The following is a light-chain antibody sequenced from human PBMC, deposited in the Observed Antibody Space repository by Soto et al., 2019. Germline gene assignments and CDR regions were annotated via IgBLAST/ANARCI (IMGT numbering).Light chain of an antibody. V-gene: IGKV1-6*01. CDR2: GAS. J-gene: IGKJ1*01. Sequence: AVQLTQSPSSLSASVGDRVTITRRASQGIRTDLGWYQQKPGKAPKVLIFGASTLQSGVPSRFSGSGSGTDFTLTISSLQPEDLGTYYCLQDYSYPRTFGQGTKVEIK. CDR1: QGIRTD. CDR3: LQDYSYPRT.